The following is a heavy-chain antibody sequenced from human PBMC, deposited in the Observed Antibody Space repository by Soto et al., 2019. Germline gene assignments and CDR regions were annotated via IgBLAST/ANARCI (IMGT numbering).Heavy chain of an antibody. V-gene: IGHV3-21*01. Sequence: GSLRLSCAASGFTFSSYSMNWVRQAPGKGLEWVSSISSSSSYIYYADSVKGRFTISRDNAENSLYLQMNSLRAEDTAVYYCARDLRDGPRSYWGQGTLVTVSS. J-gene: IGHJ4*02. CDR3: ARDLRDGPRSY. CDR1: GFTFSSYS. D-gene: IGHD5-12*01. CDR2: ISSSSSYI.